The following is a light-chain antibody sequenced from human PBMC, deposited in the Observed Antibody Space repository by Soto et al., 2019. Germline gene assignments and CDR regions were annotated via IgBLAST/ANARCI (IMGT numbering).Light chain of an antibody. CDR1: QTIYSW. V-gene: IGKV1-5*03. CDR3: HQYNSYPRT. CDR2: KAS. J-gene: IGKJ1*01. Sequence: DTHMTQSPSTLSASVGDRVTITCRASQTIYSWLAWYQQKPGQAPRLLIHKASTLETGVPSRFSGSGYGSEFTLIISSLQPDDFATYYCHQYNSYPRTFGQGTKVDIK.